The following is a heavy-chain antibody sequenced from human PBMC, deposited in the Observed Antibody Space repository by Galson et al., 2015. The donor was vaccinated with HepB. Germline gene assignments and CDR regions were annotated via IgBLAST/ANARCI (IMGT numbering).Heavy chain of an antibody. D-gene: IGHD5-18*01. CDR2: IIPIFGTA. Sequence: SVKVSCKASGGTFSSYAISWVRQAPGQGLEWMGGIIPIFGTANYAQKFQGRVTITTDESTSTAYMELSSLRSEDTAVYYCAIKDADTAMGTVRYYYYMDVWGKGTTVTVSS. CDR1: GGTFSSYA. V-gene: IGHV1-69*05. CDR3: AIKDADTAMGTVRYYYYMDV. J-gene: IGHJ6*03.